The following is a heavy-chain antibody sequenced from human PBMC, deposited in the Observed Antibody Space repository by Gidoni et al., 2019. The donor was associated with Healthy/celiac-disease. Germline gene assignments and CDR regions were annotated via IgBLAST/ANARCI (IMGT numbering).Heavy chain of an antibody. D-gene: IGHD2-21*02. V-gene: IGHV3-21*01. CDR2: ISSSSSYI. CDR1: GFTFSSYS. CDR3: ERASEDGGNSDAFDI. Sequence: GGSLRLSCAASGFTFSSYSMNWVRQAPGKGLEWVSSISSSSSYISYADAVKGRFTISRDNAKNSLYLQMNSLRAEDTAVYYCERASEDGGNSDAFDIWGQGTMVTVSS. J-gene: IGHJ3*02.